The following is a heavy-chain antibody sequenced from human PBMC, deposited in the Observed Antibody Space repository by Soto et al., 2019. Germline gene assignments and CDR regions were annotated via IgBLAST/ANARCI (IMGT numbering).Heavy chain of an antibody. D-gene: IGHD3-3*01. J-gene: IGHJ4*01. CDR2: INPSGGST. Sequence: ASVKVSCKASGYTFTSYYMHWVRQAPGQGLEWMGIINPSGGSTSYAQKFQGRVTMTRDTSTSTVYMELSSLRSEDTAVYYCASFRSRVSGYKYYFDYWGQGTLVTVSS. CDR3: ASFRSRVSGYKYYFDY. V-gene: IGHV1-46*01. CDR1: GYTFTSYY.